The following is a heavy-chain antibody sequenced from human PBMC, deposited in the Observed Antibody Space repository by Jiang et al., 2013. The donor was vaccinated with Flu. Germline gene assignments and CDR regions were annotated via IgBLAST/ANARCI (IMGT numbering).Heavy chain of an antibody. V-gene: IGHV3-21*01. J-gene: IGHJ4*02. D-gene: IGHD1-26*01. Sequence: VQLVESGGGLVRPGGSLRLSCAASGFKFSDFYMNWVRQAPGKGLEWVASISSTSTYMHYADSVKGRFTISRDNAGNSLYLQIHSLRGEDTAVYYCAREWSFGVPVEYYFDYWGQGTLVNVSS. CDR2: ISSTSTYM. CDR1: GFKFSDFY. CDR3: AREWSFGVPVEYYFDY.